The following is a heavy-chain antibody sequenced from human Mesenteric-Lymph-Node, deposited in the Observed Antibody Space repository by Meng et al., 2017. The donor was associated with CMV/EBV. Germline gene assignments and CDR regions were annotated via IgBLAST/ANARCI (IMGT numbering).Heavy chain of an antibody. V-gene: IGHV4-34*01. CDR2: INQIGNT. CDR3: GRGDYDFPET. J-gene: IGHJ5*02. D-gene: IGHD3-3*01. Sequence: SETLSLTCAAYGGSFNDYYCAYLRQPPGKGLEWIGEINQIGNTYYHPSLKSRLRMSVDTSKNQFSLRLNSVTAADTAVYYCGRGDYDFPETWGQGTLVTVSS. CDR1: GGSFNDYY.